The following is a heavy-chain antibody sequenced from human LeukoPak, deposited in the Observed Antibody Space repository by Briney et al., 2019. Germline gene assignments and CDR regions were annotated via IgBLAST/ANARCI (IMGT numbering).Heavy chain of an antibody. CDR3: ARAPFTMIVVVVGSFDL. J-gene: IGHJ2*01. Sequence: PSETLSLTCTVSGDSVSSSSYYWGWIRQPPGKGLEWIGGIYYSGSTCYNPSLKSRVTISVDTSKNQFSLKLSSVTAADTAVYYCARAPFTMIVVVVGSFDLWGRGTLVTVSS. D-gene: IGHD3-22*01. V-gene: IGHV4-39*07. CDR2: IYYSGST. CDR1: GDSVSSSSYY.